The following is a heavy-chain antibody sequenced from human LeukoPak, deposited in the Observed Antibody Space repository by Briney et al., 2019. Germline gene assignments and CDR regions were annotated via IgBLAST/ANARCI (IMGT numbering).Heavy chain of an antibody. CDR1: GFSFSSYA. CDR2: ISGGGDST. D-gene: IGHD3-22*01. V-gene: IGHV3-23*01. J-gene: IGHJ3*02. CDR3: AKAHSSGRASDI. Sequence: PGGSLRLSCAASGFSFSSYAMTWVRQAPGKGLEWVSYISGGGDSTYYADSVKGRFTISRDNSKNTLYLQMNSLRAEDTAVYYCAKAHSSGRASDIWGQGTMVTVSS.